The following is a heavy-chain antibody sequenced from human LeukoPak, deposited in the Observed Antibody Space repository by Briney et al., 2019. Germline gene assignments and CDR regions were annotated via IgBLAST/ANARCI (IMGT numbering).Heavy chain of an antibody. CDR2: IIPIFGTA. CDR1: GGTFSSYA. V-gene: IGHV1-69*13. J-gene: IGHJ5*02. D-gene: IGHD3-3*01. Sequence: ASVKVSCKASGGTFSSYAISWGRQAPGQGLEWMGGIIPIFGTANYAQKFQGRVTITADESTSTAYMELSSLRSEDTGVYYCARVGDFWRGYPHINWFVPWVEGTLVTVSS. CDR3: ARVGDFWRGYPHINWFVP.